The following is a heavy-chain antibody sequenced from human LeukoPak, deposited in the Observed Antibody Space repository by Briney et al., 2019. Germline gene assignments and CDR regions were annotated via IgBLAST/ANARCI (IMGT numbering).Heavy chain of an antibody. V-gene: IGHV3-30*02. CDR1: GFTFSSYG. J-gene: IGHJ4*02. CDR3: AKPGMEPCYFDY. CDR2: IRYDGSNK. D-gene: IGHD1-1*01. Sequence: GGSLRLSCAASGFTFSSYGMHWVRQAPGKGLEWVAFIRYDGSNKYYADSVKGRFTISRDNSKNTLYLQMNSLRAEDTAVYYCAKPGMEPCYFDYWGQGTLVTVSS.